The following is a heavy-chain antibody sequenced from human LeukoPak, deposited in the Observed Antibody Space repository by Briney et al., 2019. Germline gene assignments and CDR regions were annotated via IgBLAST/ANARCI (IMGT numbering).Heavy chain of an antibody. CDR3: ARGGWIQLSLDY. V-gene: IGHV4-31*03. CDR2: IYYSGST. CDR1: GGSISSGGYY. D-gene: IGHD5-18*01. Sequence: SETLSLTCTVSGGSISSGGYYWSWIRQHPGKGLEWIGYIYYSGSTYYNPSLKSRVTISVDTSKNQFSLKLSSVTAADTAVYYCARGGWIQLSLDYWGQGTLVTVSS. J-gene: IGHJ4*02.